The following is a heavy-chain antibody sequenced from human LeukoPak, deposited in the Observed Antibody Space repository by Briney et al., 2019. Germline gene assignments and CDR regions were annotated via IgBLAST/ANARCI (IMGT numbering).Heavy chain of an antibody. CDR3: ARGVVVHYTWFDP. V-gene: IGHV1-18*01. CDR2: ISANDGST. J-gene: IGHJ5*02. CDR1: GYRFMSYG. Sequence: ASVKVSCKASGYRFMSYGISWVRQAPGQGLEWMGWISANDGSTNYTQKFQGRVTMTTDTSTSTAYMEIRNLRSDDTDVYYCARGVVVHYTWFDPWGQGTLVTVSS. D-gene: IGHD2-2*01.